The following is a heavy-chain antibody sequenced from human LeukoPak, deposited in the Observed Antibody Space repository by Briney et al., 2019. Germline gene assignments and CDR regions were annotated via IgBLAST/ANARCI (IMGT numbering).Heavy chain of an antibody. Sequence: GGSLGLSCAASGFSFSRYSMNWVRQAPGKGLEWISYISSGTSTISYADSVKGRFTISRDNAMNSLSLQMNSLRAEDTAVYYCARGTSSSDYSRLYYFDYWGQGTLVTVSS. V-gene: IGHV3-48*01. CDR2: ISSGTSTI. D-gene: IGHD3-22*01. J-gene: IGHJ4*02. CDR1: GFSFSRYS. CDR3: ARGTSSSDYSRLYYFDY.